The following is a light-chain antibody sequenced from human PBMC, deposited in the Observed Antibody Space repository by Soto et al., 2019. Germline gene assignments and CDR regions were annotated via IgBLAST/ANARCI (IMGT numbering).Light chain of an antibody. CDR3: QQYGGSPIT. CDR1: QSVTSK. CDR2: GAS. V-gene: IGKV3-20*01. J-gene: IGKJ5*01. Sequence: EVVLTQSPGTLSLSPGDRATLSCGASQSVTSKLAWYQQKPGQAPRLLISGASNRATGIPDRFSGSGSGTDFTRTISRLEPDDFALYFCQQYGGSPITFGRGTRLEI.